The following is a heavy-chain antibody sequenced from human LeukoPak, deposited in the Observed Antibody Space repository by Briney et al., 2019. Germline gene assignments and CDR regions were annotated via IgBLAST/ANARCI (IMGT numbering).Heavy chain of an antibody. D-gene: IGHD6-19*01. CDR1: RGSISSSSYD. J-gene: IGHJ4*02. V-gene: IGHV4-39*02. CDR3: AGEIYSSGWYCDY. CDR2: IYYSGST. Sequence: SETLSLTCTVSRGSISSSSYDWGWIRQPPGKGLEWIGNIYYSGSTYYNPSLKSRVTISVDMSKNQFSLKLSSVTAADTAVYYCAGEIYSSGWYCDYWGQGTLVTVSS.